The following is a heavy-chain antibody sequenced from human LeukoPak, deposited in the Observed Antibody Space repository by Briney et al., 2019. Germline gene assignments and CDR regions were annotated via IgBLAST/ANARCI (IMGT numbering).Heavy chain of an antibody. J-gene: IGHJ4*02. V-gene: IGHV3-23*01. CDR3: AKDKVSSSWYYFDY. Sequence: GGSLGLSWAASGFTFSSYAIGGVRQAQGKGLDGVSEISGSGGSTYYADSVKGRFTISRDNSKNTLYLQMNSLRAEDTAVYYCAKDKVSSSWYYFDYWGQGTLVTVSS. D-gene: IGHD6-13*01. CDR1: GFTFSSYA. CDR2: ISGSGGST.